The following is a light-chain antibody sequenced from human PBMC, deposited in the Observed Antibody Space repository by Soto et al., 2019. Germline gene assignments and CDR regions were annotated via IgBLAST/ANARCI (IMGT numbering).Light chain of an antibody. CDR3: QQYYTSPLT. Sequence: DNVMTQSPDSLAVSLGERATINCKSSQSVLHSSNNKNYLAWYQQKPGQPPKLLIYWASTRESGVPDRFSGSGSGTDFTLTISSLQAEDVAVYSCQQYYTSPLTFGGGTKVEIK. V-gene: IGKV4-1*01. CDR1: QSVLHSSNNKNY. CDR2: WAS. J-gene: IGKJ4*01.